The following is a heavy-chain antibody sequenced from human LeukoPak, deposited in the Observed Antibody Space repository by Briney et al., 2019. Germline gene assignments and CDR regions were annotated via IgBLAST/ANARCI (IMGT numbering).Heavy chain of an antibody. CDR1: GFTFDDYG. V-gene: IGHV3-20*04. Sequence: GGSLRLSCAGSGFTFDDYGMRWVRQAPGKGLEWVSGINWNGGSTGYADSVKGRFTISRDNAKNSLYLQMNSLRAEDTAVYYCAREGGAIVVVPAATGAFDIWGQGTMVTVSS. J-gene: IGHJ3*02. CDR3: AREGGAIVVVPAATGAFDI. D-gene: IGHD2-2*01. CDR2: INWNGGST.